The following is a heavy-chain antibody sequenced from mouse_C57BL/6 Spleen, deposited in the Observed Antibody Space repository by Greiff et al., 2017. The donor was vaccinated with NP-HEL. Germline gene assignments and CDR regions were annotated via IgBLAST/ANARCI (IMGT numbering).Heavy chain of an antibody. Sequence: EVQLQESGAELVRPGASVKLSCTASGFNIKDDYMHWVKQRPEQGLEWIGWIDPENGDTEYASKFQGKATITADTSSNTAYLQLSSLTSEDTAVYYYLLIYYYGSSHFDDWGQGTTLTVSS. CDR2: IDPENGDT. J-gene: IGHJ2*01. V-gene: IGHV14-4*01. D-gene: IGHD1-1*01. CDR3: LLIYYYGSSHFDD. CDR1: GFNIKDDY.